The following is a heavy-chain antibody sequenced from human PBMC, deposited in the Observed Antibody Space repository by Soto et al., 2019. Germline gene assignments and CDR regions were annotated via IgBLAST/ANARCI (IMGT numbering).Heavy chain of an antibody. D-gene: IGHD3-22*01. CDR1: GFTFSMYS. V-gene: IGHV3-7*03. J-gene: IGHJ6*02. Sequence: DVQLVESGGAVVQPGESLRLSCEVSGFTFSMYSMTWVRQAPGKGLEWVAKIPQEGGDGHYADSVKGRFTISRDNAKNSVFLQMNNLRAADTAFYYCARDQLLLPAHDFFYGSDVWGQGATGTVS. CDR3: ARDQLLLPAHDFFYGSDV. CDR2: IPQEGGDG.